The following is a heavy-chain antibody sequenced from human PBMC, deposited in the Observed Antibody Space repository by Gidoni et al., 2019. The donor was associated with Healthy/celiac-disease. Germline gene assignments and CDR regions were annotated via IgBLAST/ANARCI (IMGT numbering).Heavy chain of an antibody. CDR3: AKDGGYWGTTVTTFDY. CDR1: GSTFDDYA. V-gene: IGHV3-9*01. J-gene: IGHJ4*02. D-gene: IGHD4-17*01. CDR2: ISWNSGSI. Sequence: EVQLVESGGALVQPGRSLRLSWAAPGSTFDDYAMPGVRQAPGKGLEWVSGISWNSGSIGYADSVKGRFTISRDNAKNSLYLQMNSLRAEDTALYYCAKDGGYWGTTVTTFDYWGQGTLVTVSS.